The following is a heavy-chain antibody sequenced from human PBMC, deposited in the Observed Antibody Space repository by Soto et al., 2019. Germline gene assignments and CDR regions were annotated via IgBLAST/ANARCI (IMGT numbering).Heavy chain of an antibody. Sequence: PSETLSLTCTVSGGSISSYYWSWIRQPPGKGLEWIGYIYYSGSTNYNPSLKSRVTISVDTSKNQFSLKLSSVTAADTAVYYCARQAYCSGGSCLRSFDYWGQGTLVTVSS. J-gene: IGHJ4*02. CDR2: IYYSGST. D-gene: IGHD2-15*01. CDR3: ARQAYCSGGSCLRSFDY. CDR1: GGSISSYY. V-gene: IGHV4-59*01.